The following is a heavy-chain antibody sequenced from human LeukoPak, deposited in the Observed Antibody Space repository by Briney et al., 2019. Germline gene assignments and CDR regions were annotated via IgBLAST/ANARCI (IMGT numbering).Heavy chain of an antibody. CDR3: ARPPPFLGYCSGGSCYGWDY. CDR2: ISGSGGST. D-gene: IGHD2-15*01. V-gene: IGHV3-23*01. CDR1: GSTFSSYA. J-gene: IGHJ4*02. Sequence: PGGSLRLSCAASGSTFSSYAMSWVRQAPGKGLEWVSAISGSGGSTYYADSVKGRFTISRDNSKNTLYLQMNSLRAEDTAVYYCARPPPFLGYCSGGSCYGWDYWGQGTLVTVSS.